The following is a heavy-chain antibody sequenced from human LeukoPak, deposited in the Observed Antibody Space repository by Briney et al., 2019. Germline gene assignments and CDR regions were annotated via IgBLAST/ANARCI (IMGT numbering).Heavy chain of an antibody. CDR2: IYYTGST. V-gene: IGHV4-59*08. CDR3: ARLRPSIGAAGTFDY. D-gene: IGHD6-13*01. Sequence: PSETLSLTCPVSGGSISSLYWSWIRQPPGKGLEWIGYIYYTGSTNYNPSLKSRVTMFVDMSKNQFSLKVSSVTAADTAVYYCARLRPSIGAAGTFDYWGQGTLVTVSS. J-gene: IGHJ4*02. CDR1: GGSISSLY.